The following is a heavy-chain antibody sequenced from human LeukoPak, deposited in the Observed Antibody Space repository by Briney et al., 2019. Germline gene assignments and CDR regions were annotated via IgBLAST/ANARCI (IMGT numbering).Heavy chain of an antibody. Sequence: GGSLRLSCAASGFTFSSYGMHWVRQAPGKGLEWVAVIWYDGSNKYYADSVKGRFTISRDNSKNTLYLQMDSLRTEDTAVYYCAREPKAYGGNSGETFDIWGQGTMVTVSS. J-gene: IGHJ3*02. D-gene: IGHD4-23*01. CDR2: IWYDGSNK. CDR1: GFTFSSYG. V-gene: IGHV3-33*01. CDR3: AREPKAYGGNSGETFDI.